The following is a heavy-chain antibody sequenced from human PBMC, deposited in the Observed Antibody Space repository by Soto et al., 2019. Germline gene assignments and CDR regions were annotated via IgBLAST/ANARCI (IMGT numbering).Heavy chain of an antibody. CDR2: INSDGSKT. V-gene: IGHV3-74*01. J-gene: IGHJ3*02. CDR1: GFTFSSYW. CDR3: ANIGRSDRAFDI. D-gene: IGHD5-12*01. Sequence: GGSLRLSCAASGFTFSSYWMHWVRQAPGKGLVWVSRINSDGSKTSYVDSVKGRFTISRDNAKNSLYLQMNSLRAEDTAVYYCANIGRSDRAFDIWGQGTMVTVSS.